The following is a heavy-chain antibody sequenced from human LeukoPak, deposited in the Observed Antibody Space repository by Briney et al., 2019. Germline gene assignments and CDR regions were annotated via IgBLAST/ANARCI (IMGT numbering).Heavy chain of an antibody. CDR2: ISSSNSYI. D-gene: IGHD3-10*01. CDR1: GFTFNSYS. V-gene: IGHV3-21*01. CDR3: ARNLWFGESSDAFDM. Sequence: GGSLRLSCAASGFTFNSYSMSWVRQAPGKGLEWVSSISSSNSYIYYADSVKGRFTISRDNAKNSLYLQMNSLRVEDTAVYYCARNLWFGESSDAFDMWGQGTMVTVSS. J-gene: IGHJ3*02.